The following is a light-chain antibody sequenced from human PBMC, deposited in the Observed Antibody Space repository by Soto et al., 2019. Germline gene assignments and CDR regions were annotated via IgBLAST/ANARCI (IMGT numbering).Light chain of an antibody. CDR2: DAS. CDR1: QSVSSY. CDR3: QQRSDWPRT. V-gene: IGKV3-11*01. Sequence: EIVLTHAPATLPLYPREMATLFWRARQSVSSYLAWYQQKPGQAPRLLIYDASNRATGIPARFSGSGSGTDFSLSLSSLDPEEFAVYYSQQRSDWPRTFGQGTKVDIK. J-gene: IGKJ1*01.